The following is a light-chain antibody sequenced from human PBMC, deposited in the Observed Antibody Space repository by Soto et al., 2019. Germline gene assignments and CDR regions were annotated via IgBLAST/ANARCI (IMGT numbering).Light chain of an antibody. J-gene: IGLJ2*01. CDR2: DVT. CDR1: SSDVGGYNH. CDR3: NSYTSTNTLV. Sequence: ALTQPASVSGSPGQSITISCTGTSSDVGGYNHVSWYQQHPGKAPKLMIYDVTDRPSGVSNRFSGSKSGNTASLAISGLQAEDEADYYCNSYTSTNTLVFGGGTKVTVL. V-gene: IGLV2-14*03.